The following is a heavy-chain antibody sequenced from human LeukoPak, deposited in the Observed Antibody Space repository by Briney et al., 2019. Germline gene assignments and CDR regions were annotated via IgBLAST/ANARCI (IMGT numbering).Heavy chain of an antibody. CDR1: GYSISSGYY. V-gene: IGHV4-38-2*02. D-gene: IGHD2-15*01. J-gene: IGHJ5*02. CDR3: ASGSEFCSGGSCYSDWFDP. Sequence: SETLSLTCTVSGYSISSGYYWGWIRQPPGKGLEWIGSIYHSGGTYYNPSLKSRVTISVDTSKNQFSLKLSSVTAADTAVYYCASGSEFCSGGSCYSDWFDPWGQGTLVTVSS. CDR2: IYHSGGT.